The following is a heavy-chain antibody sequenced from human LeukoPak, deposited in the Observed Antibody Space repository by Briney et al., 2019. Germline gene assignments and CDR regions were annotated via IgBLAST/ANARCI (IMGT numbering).Heavy chain of an antibody. D-gene: IGHD3-3*01. V-gene: IGHV1-69*02. J-gene: IGHJ1*01. CDR3: ATELRFLEWSQYFQH. CDR1: GSTFSNFP. CDR2: IIPILAIS. Sequence: ASVKVSCKASGSTFSNFPINWVRQAPGQGLEWMGRIIPILAISNFAQKSQGRVTITADKSTSTAYMELSSLRSEDTAVYYCATELRFLEWSQYFQHWGQGTLDTVSS.